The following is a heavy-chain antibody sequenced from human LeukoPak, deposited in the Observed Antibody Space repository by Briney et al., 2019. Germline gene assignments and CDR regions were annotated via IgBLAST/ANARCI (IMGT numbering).Heavy chain of an antibody. J-gene: IGHJ4*02. CDR3: ARYYYDSSGYDLDYFDY. Sequence: GESLKIPCQGSGYKFTNYWIGWVRQMPGKGLEWMGIIYPGDSDTRYSPSFQGQVTISADKSISSAYLQWSSLKASDTAMYYCARYYYDSSGYDLDYFDYWGQGTLVTVSS. CDR1: GYKFTNYW. V-gene: IGHV5-51*01. D-gene: IGHD3-22*01. CDR2: IYPGDSDT.